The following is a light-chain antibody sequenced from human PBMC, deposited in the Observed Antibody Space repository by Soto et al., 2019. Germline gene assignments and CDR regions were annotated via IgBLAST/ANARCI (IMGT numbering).Light chain of an antibody. Sequence: SYELPQPPSVSVSPGQTASLTCSGDNLGDKYVCWYQQRPGQSPVLVIYQHIKRPSGIPERFSGSNSGNTATLTISGTQAMDEADYYCQAWDISTAVFGGGTKLTVL. J-gene: IGLJ2*01. V-gene: IGLV3-1*01. CDR2: QHI. CDR3: QAWDISTAV. CDR1: NLGDKY.